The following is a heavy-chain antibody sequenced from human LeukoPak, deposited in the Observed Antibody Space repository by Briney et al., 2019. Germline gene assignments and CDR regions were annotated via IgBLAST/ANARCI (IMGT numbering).Heavy chain of an antibody. J-gene: IGHJ4*02. CDR3: ARQVRFGGRTIFDY. Sequence: SETLSLTCTVSGGSISSSSYYWGWIRQPPGKGLEWIGSIYYSGSTYYNPSLKSRVTISVDTSKNQFSLKLSSVTAADTAVYYCARQVRFGGRTIFDYWGQGTLVTVSS. V-gene: IGHV4-39*01. D-gene: IGHD3-10*01. CDR2: IYYSGST. CDR1: GGSISSSSYY.